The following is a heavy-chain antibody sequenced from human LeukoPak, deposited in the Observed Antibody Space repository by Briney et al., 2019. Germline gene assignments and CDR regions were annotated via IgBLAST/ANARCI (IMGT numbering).Heavy chain of an antibody. CDR1: GGSISSYY. CDR2: IYYSGST. J-gene: IGHJ6*02. Sequence: SETLSLTCTVSGGSISSYYWSWIRQPPGKGLEWIGYIYYSGSTNYNPSLKSRVTISVDTSKNQFSLKLSSVTAADTAVYYCARRRPFNDFLYYYGMDVWGQGTTVTVSS. CDR3: ARRRPFNDFLYYYGMDV. V-gene: IGHV4-59*08. D-gene: IGHD2-21*02.